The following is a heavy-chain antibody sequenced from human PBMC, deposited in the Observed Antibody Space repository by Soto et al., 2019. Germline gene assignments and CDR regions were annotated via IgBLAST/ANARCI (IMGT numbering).Heavy chain of an antibody. CDR3: AKDMRIVRENWFDP. CDR1: GFTFSSYD. D-gene: IGHD3-10*02. J-gene: IGHJ5*02. Sequence: GGSLRLSCAASGFTFSSYDMSWVRQAPGKGLEWVSVISGSGGSTYYADSVKGRFTISRDNSKNTLYLQMNSLRAEDTAVYYCAKDMRIVRENWFDPWGQGTLVTVSS. CDR2: ISGSGGST. V-gene: IGHV3-23*01.